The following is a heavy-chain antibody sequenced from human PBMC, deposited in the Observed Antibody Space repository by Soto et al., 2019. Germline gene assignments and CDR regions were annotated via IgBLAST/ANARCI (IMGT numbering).Heavy chain of an antibody. J-gene: IGHJ4*02. CDR2: ISYDGSNK. V-gene: IGHV3-30*18. Sequence: HPGGSLRLSCAASGFTFSSYGMHWVRQAPGKGLEWVAVISYDGSNKYYADSVKGRFTISRDNSKNALYLQMNSLRAEDTAVYYCAKVTGDSGYELLDYWGQGTLVTVSS. CDR3: AKVTGDSGYELLDY. D-gene: IGHD5-12*01. CDR1: GFTFSSYG.